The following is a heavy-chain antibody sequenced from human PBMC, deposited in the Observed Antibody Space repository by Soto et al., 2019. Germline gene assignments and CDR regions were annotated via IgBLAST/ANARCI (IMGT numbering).Heavy chain of an antibody. CDR3: ARHCSGGSCYGGAFDI. Sequence: PGEALKISRKGSGYSFASYWIGWVRQMPGKGLEWMGRIDPSDSYTNYSPSFQGHVTISADKSISTAYLQWSSLKASDTAMYYCARHCSGGSCYGGAFDIWGQGTMVTVSS. CDR1: GYSFASYW. V-gene: IGHV5-10-1*01. D-gene: IGHD2-15*01. J-gene: IGHJ3*02. CDR2: IDPSDSYT.